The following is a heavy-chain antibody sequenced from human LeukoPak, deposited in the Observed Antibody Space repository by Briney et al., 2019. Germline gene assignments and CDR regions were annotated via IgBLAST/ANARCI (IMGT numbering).Heavy chain of an antibody. D-gene: IGHD1-14*01. Sequence: GGSLRLSCAASGFTPGNAWMHWVRQAPGAGLVWVSRIDSDGTTTIYADSVKGRFTISRDNAKNTVYLQMNSLRVEDTAVYYCARDRPHNWFDPWGQGTLVTVSS. CDR2: IDSDGTTT. CDR1: GFTPGNAW. CDR3: ARDRPHNWFDP. V-gene: IGHV3-74*01. J-gene: IGHJ5*02.